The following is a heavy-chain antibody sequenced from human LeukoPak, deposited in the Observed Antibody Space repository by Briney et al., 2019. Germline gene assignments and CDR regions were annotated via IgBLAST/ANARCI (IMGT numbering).Heavy chain of an antibody. CDR3: ARTRGPLTAVAYLDS. D-gene: IGHD5-18*01. J-gene: IGHJ4*02. Sequence: ASVKVSCKASGYTFTGYYMHWVRQAPGQGLEWMGWINPNSGGTNYAQKFQGRVTMTRDTSVSTAYMELRWLRSDDTAVYFCARTRGPLTAVAYLDSWGQGTLVTFSS. CDR2: INPNSGGT. V-gene: IGHV1-2*02. CDR1: GYTFTGYY.